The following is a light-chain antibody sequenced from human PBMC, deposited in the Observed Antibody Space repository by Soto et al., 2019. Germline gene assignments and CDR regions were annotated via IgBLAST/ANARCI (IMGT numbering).Light chain of an antibody. CDR1: SRDVGGYDF. CDR3: SSYVGTNNYV. CDR2: EVT. J-gene: IGLJ1*01. V-gene: IGLV2-8*01. Sequence: QSVLTQPPSAYGSPGQSVTISCTGTSRDVGGYDFVSWYQQHPGKAPKLLIYEVTKRPSGVLDRFSGSKSGNTASLTVSGLQADDEADYYCSSYVGTNNYVFGTGTKVTVL.